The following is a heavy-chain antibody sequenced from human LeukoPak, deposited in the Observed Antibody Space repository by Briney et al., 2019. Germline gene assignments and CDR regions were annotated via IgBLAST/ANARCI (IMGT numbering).Heavy chain of an antibody. CDR1: GYTFSAYY. V-gene: IGHV1-2*02. CDR2: IDTDSGGT. CDR3: ASEVFCAGGRCNIQRVAS. D-gene: IGHD2-8*02. Sequence: ASVKVSCKTSGYTFSAYYLHWVRQAPGQGLEWMGWIDTDSGGTKYAQKFQGRVTITRDTSIGTAYMELRGLISDDTAVYYCASEVFCAGGRCNIQRVASWGPGTLVTVSS. J-gene: IGHJ4*02.